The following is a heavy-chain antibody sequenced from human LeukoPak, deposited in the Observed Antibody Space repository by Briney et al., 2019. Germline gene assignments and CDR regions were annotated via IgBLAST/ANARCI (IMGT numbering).Heavy chain of an antibody. Sequence: ASVKVSCKASGYTFTSYDINWVGQPTGQGLEGMGWMNPNSGNTGYAQKFQGRVTMTRNTSISTAYMELSSLRSEDTAVYYCARGNRPWGSGDYWGQGTLVTVSS. D-gene: IGHD3-16*01. J-gene: IGHJ4*02. CDR1: GYTFTSYD. V-gene: IGHV1-8*01. CDR3: ARGNRPWGSGDY. CDR2: MNPNSGNT.